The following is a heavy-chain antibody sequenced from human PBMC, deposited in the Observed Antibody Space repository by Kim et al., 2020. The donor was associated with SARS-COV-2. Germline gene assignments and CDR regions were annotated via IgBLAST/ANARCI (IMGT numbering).Heavy chain of an antibody. Sequence: SETLSLTCTVSGGSISSYYWSWIRQPPGKGLEWIGYIYYSGSTNYNPSLKSRVTISVDTSKNQFSLKLSSVTAADTAVYYCAGLTDWAIAVAGRGAFDYWGQGTLVTVSS. CDR3: AGLTDWAIAVAGRGAFDY. CDR2: IYYSGST. V-gene: IGHV4-59*08. CDR1: GGSISSYY. J-gene: IGHJ4*02. D-gene: IGHD6-19*01.